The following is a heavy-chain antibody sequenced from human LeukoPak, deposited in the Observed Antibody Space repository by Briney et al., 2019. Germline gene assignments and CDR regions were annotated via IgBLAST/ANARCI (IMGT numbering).Heavy chain of an antibody. CDR3: ARGATISETGYFDF. V-gene: IGHV4-34*01. J-gene: IGHJ4*03. Sequence: NPSETLSLPCAAYGGSFSRYYWSWIRQSPGKGLEWIAEIDHRGDTNYNPSVKSRVTISVDTSQNQFSLKMRALSAADTALYYCARGATISETGYFDFWGQGTLVTVSS. CDR1: GGSFSRYY. CDR2: IDHRGDT. D-gene: IGHD5-24*01.